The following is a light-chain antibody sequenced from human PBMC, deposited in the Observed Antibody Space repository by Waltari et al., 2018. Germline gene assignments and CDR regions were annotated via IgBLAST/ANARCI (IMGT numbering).Light chain of an antibody. Sequence: DIQLTQSPSFLSASVGDRVTITCRASQGISTYLAWYQQKPGKAPKLLIYAASTLQSGVPSRFSGSGSGTEFTLTISSLQPEDFAIYYCQQLNNYLWTFGQGTGVEIK. J-gene: IGKJ1*01. CDR1: QGISTY. V-gene: IGKV1-9*01. CDR2: AAS. CDR3: QQLNNYLWT.